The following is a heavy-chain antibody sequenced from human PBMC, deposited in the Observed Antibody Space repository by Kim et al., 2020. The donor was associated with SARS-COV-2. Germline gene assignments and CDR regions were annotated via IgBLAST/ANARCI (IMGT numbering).Heavy chain of an antibody. V-gene: IGHV3-48*02. CDR1: GFTFSSYS. Sequence: GGSLRLSCAASGFTFSSYSMNWVRQAPGKGLEWVSYISSSSSTIYYADSVKGRFTISRDNAKNSLYLQMNSLRDEDTAVYYCARAGGYGSGGSCRCYYYCGMDVWGRGTMVTVSS. J-gene: IGHJ6*02. CDR3: ARAGGYGSGGSCRCYYYCGMDV. CDR2: ISSSSSTI. D-gene: IGHD2-15*01.